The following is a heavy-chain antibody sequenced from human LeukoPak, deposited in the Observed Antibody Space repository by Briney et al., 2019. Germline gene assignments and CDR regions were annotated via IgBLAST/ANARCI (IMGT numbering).Heavy chain of an antibody. J-gene: IGHJ2*01. Sequence: PGGSLRLSCAASGFTFSSYSMNWVRQAPGKGLEWVSSISSSSSYIYYADSVKGRFTISRDNSKNTLYLQMNSLRAEDTAVYYCAKNGGSVVTWYFDLWGRGTLVTVSS. CDR2: ISSSSSYI. D-gene: IGHD1-26*01. CDR1: GFTFSSYS. V-gene: IGHV3-21*04. CDR3: AKNGGSVVTWYFDL.